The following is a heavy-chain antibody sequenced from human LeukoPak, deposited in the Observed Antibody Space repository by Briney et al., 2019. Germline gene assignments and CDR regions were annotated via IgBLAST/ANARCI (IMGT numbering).Heavy chain of an antibody. J-gene: IGHJ4*02. D-gene: IGHD3-22*01. Sequence: GGSLRLSCAASGFTFSSYGMHWVRQAPGKGLEWVAVISYDGSNKYYADSVKGRFTISRDNSKNTLYLQMNSLRAEDTAVYYCAKDLYYYDSSGYYPDYWGQGTLVTVSS. CDR2: ISYDGSNK. CDR1: GFTFSSYG. CDR3: AKDLYYYDSSGYYPDY. V-gene: IGHV3-30*18.